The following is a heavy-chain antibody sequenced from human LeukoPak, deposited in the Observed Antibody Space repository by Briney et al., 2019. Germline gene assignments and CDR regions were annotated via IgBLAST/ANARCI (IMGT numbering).Heavy chain of an antibody. J-gene: IGHJ4*02. CDR2: INPNSGGT. D-gene: IGHD3-10*01. CDR3: ASNFAPEAMVRGGGYFDY. V-gene: IGHV1-2*02. Sequence: GASVKVSCKASGYTFTGYYMHWVRQAPGQGLEWMGWINPNSGGTNYAQKFQGRVTMTRDTSISTAYMELSRLRSDDTAVYYCASNFAPEAMVRGGGYFDYWGQGTLVTVSS. CDR1: GYTFTGYY.